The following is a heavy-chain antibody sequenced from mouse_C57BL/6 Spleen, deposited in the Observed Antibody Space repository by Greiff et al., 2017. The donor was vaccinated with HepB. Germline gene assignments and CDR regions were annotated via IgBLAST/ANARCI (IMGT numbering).Heavy chain of an antibody. CDR1: GFTFSSYA. J-gene: IGHJ3*01. CDR2: ISDGGSYT. CDR3: ANGVFAY. V-gene: IGHV5-4*01. Sequence: DVQLVESGGGLVKPGGSLKLSCAASGFTFSSYAMSWVRQTPEKRLEWVATISDGGSYTYYPDNVKGRFTISRDNAKNNLYLQMSHLKSEDTAMYYCANGVFAYWGQGTLVTVSA.